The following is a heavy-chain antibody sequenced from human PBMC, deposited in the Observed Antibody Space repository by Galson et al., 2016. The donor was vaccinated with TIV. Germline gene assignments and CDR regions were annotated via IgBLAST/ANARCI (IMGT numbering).Heavy chain of an antibody. CDR2: ISAYNGNT. CDR1: GYTFTSYG. J-gene: IGHJ4*02. Sequence: SCKASGYTFTSYGISWVRQAPGQGLEWLGWISAYNGNTNYAQKLQGRVTMTTDTSTSTAYMELRSLRSDDTAVYFCARDRRDILTGCLLDYWCQGTLVTVSS. CDR3: ARDRRDILTGCLLDY. V-gene: IGHV1-18*04. D-gene: IGHD3-9*01.